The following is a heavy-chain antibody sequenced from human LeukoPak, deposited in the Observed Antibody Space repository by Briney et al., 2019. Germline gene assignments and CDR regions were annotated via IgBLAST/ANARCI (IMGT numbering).Heavy chain of an antibody. Sequence: PSEPLSLTCTVSGDSLSRYYGRWIREPPGEALEWLGYIYYSGSTNYNPSLKSRVTISVDTSKNQFSLKLISVTAADTDVYYCARDRVDYSYYYYGMDVWGQGTTVTVSS. V-gene: IGHV4-59*01. CDR2: IYYSGST. CDR3: ARDRVDYSYYYYGMDV. CDR1: GDSLSRYY. J-gene: IGHJ6*02. D-gene: IGHD4-11*01.